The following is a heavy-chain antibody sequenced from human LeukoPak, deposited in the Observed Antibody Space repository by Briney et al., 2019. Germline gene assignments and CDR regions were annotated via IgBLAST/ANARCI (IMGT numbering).Heavy chain of an antibody. V-gene: IGHV3-7*05. J-gene: IGHJ6*02. CDR3: ARDIGDPPFAYYYGMDV. Sequence: GGSLRLSCAASGFTFSSYWMSWVRQAPGRGLEWVANIKQDGSEKYYVDSVKGRFTISRDNAKNSLYLQMNSLRAEDTAVYYCARDIGDPPFAYYYGMDVWGQGTTVTVSS. CDR2: IKQDGSEK. D-gene: IGHD3-16*01. CDR1: GFTFSSYW.